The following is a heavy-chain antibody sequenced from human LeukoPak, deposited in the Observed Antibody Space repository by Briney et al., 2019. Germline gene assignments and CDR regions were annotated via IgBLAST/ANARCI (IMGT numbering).Heavy chain of an antibody. J-gene: IGHJ4*02. CDR2: ISGSGGST. Sequence: GGSLRLSCAASGFTFSSYGMSWVRQAPGKGLEWVSAISGSGGSTYYADSVKGRFTISRDSSKNTLYLQMNSLRAEDTAVYYCAKNWWWLRSQFDYWGQGTLVTVSS. CDR3: AKNWWWLRSQFDY. D-gene: IGHD2-8*02. CDR1: GFTFSSYG. V-gene: IGHV3-23*01.